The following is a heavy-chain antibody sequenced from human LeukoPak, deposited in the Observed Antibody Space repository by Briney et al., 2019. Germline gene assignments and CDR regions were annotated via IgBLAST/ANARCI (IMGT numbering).Heavy chain of an antibody. CDR2: IKQDGSEK. CDR3: ARAWDSGTVAVAGYFDY. D-gene: IGHD6-19*01. J-gene: IGHJ4*02. CDR1: GFTFSSCW. V-gene: IGHV3-7*01. Sequence: GGSLRLSCASSGFTFSSCWMSWDRQAPGTGLEWVANIKQDGSEKYYVDSVKDRFTISRDNAKNSLYLQMNSLRAEDTAVYYCARAWDSGTVAVAGYFDYWGQGPLVTVSS.